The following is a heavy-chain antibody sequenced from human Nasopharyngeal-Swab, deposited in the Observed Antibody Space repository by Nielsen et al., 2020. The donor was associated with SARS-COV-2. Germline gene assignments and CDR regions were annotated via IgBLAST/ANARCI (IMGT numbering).Heavy chain of an antibody. D-gene: IGHD5-18*01. CDR2: IIPIFGTA. CDR3: ARGGYSYGMSKNNWFDP. Sequence: SVKVSCKASGYTFTSYGISWVRQAPGQGLEWMGGIIPIFGTANYAQKFQGRVTITADESTSTAYMELSSLRSEDTAVYYCARGGYSYGMSKNNWFDPWGQGTLVTVSS. CDR1: GYTFTSYG. J-gene: IGHJ5*02. V-gene: IGHV1-69*13.